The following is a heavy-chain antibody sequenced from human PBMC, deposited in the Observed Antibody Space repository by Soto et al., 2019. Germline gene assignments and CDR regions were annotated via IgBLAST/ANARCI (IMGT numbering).Heavy chain of an antibody. J-gene: IGHJ5*02. Sequence: ASVKVSCKASGGTFSRNAISWVRQAPGQGLEWMGWVSAYNGNTNYAQKFQGRVSMTTDTSTTTAYMELRSLRSDDTAVYYCARVVPGAEAWFGPWGQGTLVTVSS. D-gene: IGHD2-2*01. CDR2: VSAYNGNT. V-gene: IGHV1-18*01. CDR3: ARVVPGAEAWFGP. CDR1: GGTFSRNA.